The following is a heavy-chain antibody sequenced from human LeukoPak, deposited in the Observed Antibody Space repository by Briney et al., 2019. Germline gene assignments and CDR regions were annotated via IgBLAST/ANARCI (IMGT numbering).Heavy chain of an antibody. CDR3: ARDGYDSSGYYYGDY. CDR2: ISSSSSTI. J-gene: IGHJ4*02. CDR1: GFTFSDHY. Sequence: GGSLRLSCAASGFTFSDHYMDWVRQAPGKGLEWVSYISSSSSTIYYADSVKGRFTISRDNAKNSLYLQMNSLRAEDTAVYYCARDGYDSSGYYYGDYWGQGTLVTVSS. D-gene: IGHD3-22*01. V-gene: IGHV3-48*01.